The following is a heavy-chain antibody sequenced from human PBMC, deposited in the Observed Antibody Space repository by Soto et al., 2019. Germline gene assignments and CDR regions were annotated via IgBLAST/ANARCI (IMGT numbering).Heavy chain of an antibody. J-gene: IGHJ4*02. CDR1: GGSISSSSYY. V-gene: IGHV4-39*01. CDR3: ARRFYGSGNYPTHFDY. D-gene: IGHD3-10*01. CDR2: IYYSGST. Sequence: SETLSLTCTVSGGSISSSSYYWGWIRQPPGKGLEWIGSIYYSGSTYSNPSLKSRITMSVDTSKNRFSLKLSSVTAADTAVYYCARRFYGSGNYPTHFDYWGQGTLVTVSS.